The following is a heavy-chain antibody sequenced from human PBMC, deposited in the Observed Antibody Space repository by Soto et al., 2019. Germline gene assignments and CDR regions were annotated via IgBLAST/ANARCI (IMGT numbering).Heavy chain of an antibody. D-gene: IGHD3-10*01. Sequence: GSVRLSCXASGFTFSSYGMHWVRQAPGKGLEWVAVISYDGSNKYYADSVKGRFTISRDNSKNTLYLQMNSLKTEDTAVYYCTTVYGPQEIDYWGQGTLVTVSS. J-gene: IGHJ4*02. CDR2: ISYDGSNK. CDR1: GFTFSSYG. V-gene: IGHV3-30*03. CDR3: TTVYGPQEIDY.